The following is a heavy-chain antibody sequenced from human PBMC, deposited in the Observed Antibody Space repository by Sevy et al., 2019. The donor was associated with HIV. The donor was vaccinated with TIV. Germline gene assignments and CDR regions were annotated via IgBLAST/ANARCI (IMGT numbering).Heavy chain of an antibody. Sequence: GGSLRLSCAASGFNFSPYAMHWVRQAPGKGLEWVAVISNDGRNENYAASVKGRFTMSRDNAKNTMFLLINSLGVEDTAVYYSAKEGYYYDSRSYDWFDPWGQGTLVTVSS. CDR2: ISNDGRNE. CDR3: AKEGYYYDSRSYDWFDP. D-gene: IGHD3-22*01. V-gene: IGHV3-30*18. CDR1: GFNFSPYA. J-gene: IGHJ5*02.